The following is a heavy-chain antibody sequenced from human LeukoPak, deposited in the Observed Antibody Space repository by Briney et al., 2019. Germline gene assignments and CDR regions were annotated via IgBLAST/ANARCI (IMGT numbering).Heavy chain of an antibody. CDR1: GGSISSGSYY. D-gene: IGHD6-13*01. V-gene: IGHV4-61*01. Sequence: PSETLSLTCTVSGGSISSGSYYWSWIRQPPGKGLEWIGYIYYSGSTNYNPSLKSRVTISVETSKNEFSLKLRSVTAADTAVYYCARVTGYRIEDYFDYWGQGTLVTVSS. CDR2: IYYSGST. J-gene: IGHJ4*02. CDR3: ARVTGYRIEDYFDY.